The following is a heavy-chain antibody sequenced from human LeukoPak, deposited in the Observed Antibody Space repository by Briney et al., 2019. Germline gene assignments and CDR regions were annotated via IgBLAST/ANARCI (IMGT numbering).Heavy chain of an antibody. CDR3: ARHSDVIGAI. J-gene: IGHJ4*02. Sequence: GESLKISCKASGYTFTNQWIGWVRQMSGSGLEWMGIIYPRDSDTIYSPSFQGHVTISADTSINTAYLEWSSLEASDTAIYYCARHSDVIGAIWGQGTLVTVSS. D-gene: IGHD3-10*01. CDR1: GYTFTNQW. CDR2: IYPRDSDT. V-gene: IGHV5-51*01.